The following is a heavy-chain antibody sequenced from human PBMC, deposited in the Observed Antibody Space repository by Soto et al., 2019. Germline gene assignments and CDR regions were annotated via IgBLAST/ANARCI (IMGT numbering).Heavy chain of an antibody. D-gene: IGHD2-2*01. CDR3: ARINQLQPSYGMDV. Sequence: RXESLKVSWKASGYRCTSYLGSWVLQMPGKGLEWMGRIDPSDSYIDYSPSFQGHVTVAVDKSTTTAYLQWSSLKASDTAIYYCARINQLQPSYGMDVWGQRTTVTVSS. V-gene: IGHV5-10-1*01. CDR1: GYRCTSYL. CDR2: IDPSDSYI. J-gene: IGHJ6*02.